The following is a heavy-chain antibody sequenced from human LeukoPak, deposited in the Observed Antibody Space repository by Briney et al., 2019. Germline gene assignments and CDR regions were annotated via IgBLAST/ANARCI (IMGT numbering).Heavy chain of an antibody. J-gene: IGHJ4*02. CDR2: VYYTGST. V-gene: IGHV4-39*01. Sequence: PSETLSLTCTVSGTSIRSSSMYWGWIRQPPGKGLEWLGSVYYTGSTFHNPSLKRRVTIPVDTPKNQFSLRLTSVTAADTAIYYCARHVAYYYDSSGYPDFWGQGTLVTVSS. CDR3: ARHVAYYYDSSGYPDF. CDR1: GTSIRSSSMY. D-gene: IGHD3-22*01.